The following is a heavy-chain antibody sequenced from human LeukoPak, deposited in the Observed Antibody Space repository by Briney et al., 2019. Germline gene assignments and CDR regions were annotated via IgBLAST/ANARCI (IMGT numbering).Heavy chain of an antibody. Sequence: SETLSLTCAVYGGSFSGYYWSWIRQPPGKGLEWIGEINHSGSTNYNPSLKSRVTISVDTSKNQFSLKLSSVTAADTAVYYCARAIAAAGPPHFDYWGQGTLVTVSS. CDR1: GGSFSGYY. CDR3: ARAIAAAGPPHFDY. D-gene: IGHD6-13*01. J-gene: IGHJ4*02. CDR2: INHSGST. V-gene: IGHV4-34*01.